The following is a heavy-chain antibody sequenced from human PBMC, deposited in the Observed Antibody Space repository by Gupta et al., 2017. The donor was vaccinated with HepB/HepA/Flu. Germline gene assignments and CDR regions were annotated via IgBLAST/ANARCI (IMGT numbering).Heavy chain of an antibody. CDR2: ISSSSSYI. CDR1: GFTFSSYS. Sequence: EVQLVESGGGLVQPGGSLCLSCAASGFTFSSYSSHWVRQAPGKGLGWVSSISSSSSYIYYADSVKGRFTISRDNAKNSLYLQMNSLRAEDTAVYYCARDSLTMVRGVKYGMDVWGQGTTVTVSS. V-gene: IGHV3-21*01. D-gene: IGHD3-10*01. CDR3: ARDSLTMVRGVKYGMDV. J-gene: IGHJ6*02.